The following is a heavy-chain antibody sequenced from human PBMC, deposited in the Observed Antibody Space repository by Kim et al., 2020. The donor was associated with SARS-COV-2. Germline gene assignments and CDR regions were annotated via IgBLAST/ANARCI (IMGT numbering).Heavy chain of an antibody. CDR1: GGSISSSSYY. J-gene: IGHJ5*02. D-gene: IGHD3-10*01. V-gene: IGHV4-39*01. CDR2: IYYSGST. Sequence: SETLSLTCTVSGGSISSSSYYWGWIRQPPGKGLEWIGSIYYSGSTYYNPSLKSRVTISVDTSKNQFSLKLSSVTAADTAVYYCARADGSGSYYLWGQGTLVTVSS. CDR3: ARADGSGSYYL.